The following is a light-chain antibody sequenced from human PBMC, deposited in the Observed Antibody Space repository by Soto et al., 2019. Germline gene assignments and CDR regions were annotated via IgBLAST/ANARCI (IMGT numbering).Light chain of an antibody. J-gene: IGKJ1*01. V-gene: IGKV3-15*01. CDR3: QQYNDWTQT. CDR1: QSVSSN. Sequence: EIVMTQSPGTPSLSPGERATLSCRASQSVSSNLAWYQQIPGQAPRLLIYGASTRATGIPARFSGRGSGTEFTLAISSLQSEDFAVYYCQQYNDWTQTFGLGTKV. CDR2: GAS.